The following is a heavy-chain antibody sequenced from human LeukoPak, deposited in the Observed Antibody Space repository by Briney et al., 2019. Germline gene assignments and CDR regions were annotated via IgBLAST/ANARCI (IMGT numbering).Heavy chain of an antibody. CDR1: GFTFGSYS. V-gene: IGHV3-21*01. D-gene: IGHD4-23*01. Sequence: TGGSLRLSCAASGFTFGSYSMNWVRQAPGKGLEWVSSISSSSSYIYYADSVRGRFTISRDNAKNSLYLQMNSLRAEDTAVYYCARGGNSIFDYWGQGTLVTVSS. J-gene: IGHJ4*02. CDR2: ISSSSSYI. CDR3: ARGGNSIFDY.